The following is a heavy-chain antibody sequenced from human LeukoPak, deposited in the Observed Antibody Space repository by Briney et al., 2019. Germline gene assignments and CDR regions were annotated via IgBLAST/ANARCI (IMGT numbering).Heavy chain of an antibody. CDR2: IVGSGVST. J-gene: IGHJ3*02. CDR3: AKDYDCGDYDGFDDAFDI. V-gene: IGHV3-23*01. CDR1: GLTLSDSY. Sequence: GGSPRPSCAASGLTLSDSYITWAGQAPGKGLGWVSAIVGSGVSTYYADSVKGRFTISRDNSKNTLYLQMNSLRAEDTAVYYCAKDYDCGDYDGFDDAFDIWGQGTMVTVSS. D-gene: IGHD4-17*01.